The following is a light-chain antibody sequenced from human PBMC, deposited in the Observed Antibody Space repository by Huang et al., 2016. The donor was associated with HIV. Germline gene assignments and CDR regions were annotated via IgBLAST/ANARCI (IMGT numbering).Light chain of an antibody. CDR3: QQSYNTPPT. CDR1: QSISNY. CDR2: GAS. V-gene: IGKV1-39*01. Sequence: DIQMTQSPASLSASVGDRVTITCRATQSISNYVNWYQQKPGKAPTLLTDGASTLQSGVPSRFSGSGSGTDFTLTISSLQPEDFTTYYCQQSYNTPPTFGQGTKVEI. J-gene: IGKJ1*01.